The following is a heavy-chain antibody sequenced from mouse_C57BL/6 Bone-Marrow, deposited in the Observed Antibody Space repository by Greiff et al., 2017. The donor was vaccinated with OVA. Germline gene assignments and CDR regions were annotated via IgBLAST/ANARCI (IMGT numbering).Heavy chain of an antibody. CDR2: INPYNGDT. CDR1: GYSFTGYF. D-gene: IGHD1-1*01. CDR3: ARFDDGSSYPYAMDY. V-gene: IGHV1-20*01. J-gene: IGHJ4*01. Sequence: VQLQQSGPELVKPGDSVKISCKASGYSFTGYFMNWVMQSHGKSLEWIGRINPYNGDTFYNQKFKGKATLTVDKSSSTAHMELRSLTSEDSAVYYCARFDDGSSYPYAMDYWGQGTSVTVSS.